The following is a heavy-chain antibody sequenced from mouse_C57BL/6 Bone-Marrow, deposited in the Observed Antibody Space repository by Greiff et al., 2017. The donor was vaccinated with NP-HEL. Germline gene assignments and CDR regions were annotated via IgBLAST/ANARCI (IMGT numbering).Heavy chain of an antibody. D-gene: IGHD2-4*01. CDR1: GYTFTDYE. CDR3: TRRAIYYDYDVGFAY. J-gene: IGHJ3*01. Sequence: VQLQQSGAELVRPGASVTLSCKASGYTFTDYEMHWVKQTPVHGLEWIGAIDPETGGTAYNQKFKGKAILTADKSSSTAYMELRSLTSEDSAVYYCTRRAIYYDYDVGFAYWGQGTLVTVSA. CDR2: IDPETGGT. V-gene: IGHV1-15*01.